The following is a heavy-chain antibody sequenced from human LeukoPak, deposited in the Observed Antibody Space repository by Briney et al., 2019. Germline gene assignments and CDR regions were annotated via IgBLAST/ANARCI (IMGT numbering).Heavy chain of an antibody. CDR1: GFTFSSYG. V-gene: IGHV3-33*01. Sequence: GGSLRLSCAASGFTFSSYGMHWVRQAPGKGLEWVAVIWYDGSNKYYADSVKGRFTISRDNSKNTLYLQMNSLRAEDTAVYYCARVPPHIAAAGVYYFDYWGQGTLVTVSS. CDR2: IWYDGSNK. D-gene: IGHD6-13*01. J-gene: IGHJ4*02. CDR3: ARVPPHIAAAGVYYFDY.